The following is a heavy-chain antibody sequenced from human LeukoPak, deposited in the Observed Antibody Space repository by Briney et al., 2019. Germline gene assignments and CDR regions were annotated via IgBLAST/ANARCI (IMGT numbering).Heavy chain of an antibody. J-gene: IGHJ4*02. CDR1: GFTFSSYA. CDR2: ISYDGSNK. Sequence: PGRSLRLSCAASGFTFSSYAMHWVRQAPGKGLEWEAVISYDGSNKYYADSVKGRFTISRDNSKNTLYLQMNSLRAEDTAVYYCAREGGERTYDYWGQGTLVTVSS. CDR3: AREGGERTYDY. D-gene: IGHD3-10*01. V-gene: IGHV3-30*04.